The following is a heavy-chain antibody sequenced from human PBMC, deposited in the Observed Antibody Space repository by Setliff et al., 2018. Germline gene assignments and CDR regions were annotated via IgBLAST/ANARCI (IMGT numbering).Heavy chain of an antibody. CDR1: GFLFNNFA. D-gene: IGHD3-22*01. CDR2: ISGGTRINT. Sequence: GGSLRLSCAASGFLFNNFAMSWVRQAPGKGLEWVSGISGGTRINTYYADSVKGRFTISRDNSKNTLYLQMDSLRADDTGVYYCVRDDADNYDAFDNWGQGTLVTV. J-gene: IGHJ3*02. V-gene: IGHV3-23*01. CDR3: VRDDADNYDAFDN.